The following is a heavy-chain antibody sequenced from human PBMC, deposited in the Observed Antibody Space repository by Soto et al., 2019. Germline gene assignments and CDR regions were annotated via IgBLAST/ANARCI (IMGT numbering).Heavy chain of an antibody. D-gene: IGHD6-19*01. Sequence: ASVKVSCKASGYTFTSYGISWVRQAPGQGLEWMGWVSAYNGNTNYAQKRQGRVTMTTDTSTSTAYMELRSLRSDDTAVYYCARIGRRGQWLVQAGFDYWGQGTLVTVSS. CDR3: ARIGRRGQWLVQAGFDY. J-gene: IGHJ4*02. V-gene: IGHV1-18*01. CDR2: VSAYNGNT. CDR1: GYTFTSYG.